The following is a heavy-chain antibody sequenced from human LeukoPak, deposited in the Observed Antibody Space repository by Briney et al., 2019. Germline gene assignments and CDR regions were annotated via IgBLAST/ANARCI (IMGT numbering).Heavy chain of an antibody. J-gene: IGHJ4*02. CDR3: ARGSSISIRSLDF. D-gene: IGHD6-6*01. CDR2: TYYRSKWYN. Sequence: SQTLSLTCAISGYSVSSNSAAWNWIRQSPSRGLEWLGRTYYRSKWYNEYAVSVKGRITINPDTSKNQFSLQLNSVTPEDTAVYYCARGSSISIRSLDFWAQGTLVTVSS. V-gene: IGHV6-1*01. CDR1: GYSVSSNSAA.